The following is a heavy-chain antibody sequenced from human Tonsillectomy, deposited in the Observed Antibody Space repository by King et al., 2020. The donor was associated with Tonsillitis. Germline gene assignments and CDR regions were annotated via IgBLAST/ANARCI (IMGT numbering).Heavy chain of an antibody. CDR1: GYSISSGYY. D-gene: IGHD4-17*01. Sequence: QLQESGPGLVKPSETLSLTCTVSGYSISSGYYWAWIRQPPGKGLEWIGSIYHSGSTYYNPSLKSRVTISVDTSKNQFSLKLTSVTAADTAVYFCARLHTGTPHYWGQGTLVTVSS. J-gene: IGHJ4*02. V-gene: IGHV4-38-2*02. CDR2: IYHSGST. CDR3: ARLHTGTPHY.